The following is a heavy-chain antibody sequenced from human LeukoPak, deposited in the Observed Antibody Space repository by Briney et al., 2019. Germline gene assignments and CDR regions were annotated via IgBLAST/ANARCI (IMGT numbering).Heavy chain of an antibody. CDR1: GGSISSYY. J-gene: IGHJ4*02. CDR2: IYYSGST. CDR3: VRERNYYDSSGYPLRDFDY. Sequence: SETLSPTCTVSGGSISSYYWSWIRQPPGKGLEWIGYIYYSGSTNYNPSLKSRVTISVDTSKNQFSLKLSSVTAADTAVYYCVRERNYYDSSGYPLRDFDYWGQGTLVAVSS. V-gene: IGHV4-59*01. D-gene: IGHD3-22*01.